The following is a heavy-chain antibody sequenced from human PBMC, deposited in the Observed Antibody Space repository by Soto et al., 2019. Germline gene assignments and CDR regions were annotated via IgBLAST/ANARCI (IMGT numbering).Heavy chain of an antibody. CDR1: GGSFSGYY. V-gene: IGHV4-34*01. J-gene: IGHJ4*02. CDR2: INHSGNT. Sequence: LSLTFAVYGGSFSGYYWSWIRQSPGKGLEWIGEINHSGNTNQNPSLKSRVTISVDTSKNQFSLKLRSLTAADTAVYYCARGITRAAPDKYYFDSWGQGTLVTVSS. CDR3: ARGITRAAPDKYYFDS. D-gene: IGHD3-10*01.